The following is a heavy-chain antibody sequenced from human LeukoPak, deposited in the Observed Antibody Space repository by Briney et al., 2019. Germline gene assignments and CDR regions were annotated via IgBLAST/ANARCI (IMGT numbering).Heavy chain of an antibody. Sequence: SETLSLTCTVAGGSISGYYWSWIRQPPGRGLEWIGHVRYNRESNYNASLKSRVTISVDTSKNQFSLKLSSVTAADTAVYYCARGLMTTVTPIDYWGQGTLVTVSS. V-gene: IGHV4-59*12. J-gene: IGHJ4*02. CDR2: VRYNRES. CDR1: GGSISGYY. CDR3: ARGLMTTVTPIDY. D-gene: IGHD4-17*01.